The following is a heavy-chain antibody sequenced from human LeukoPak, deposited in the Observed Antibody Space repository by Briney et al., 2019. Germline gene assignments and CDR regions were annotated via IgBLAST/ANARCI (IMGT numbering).Heavy chain of an antibody. CDR2: ISWNSDTI. CDR1: GFSFNDYA. D-gene: IGHD3-22*01. Sequence: GGSLRLSCAASGFSFNDYAMHWVRQGPGKGLEWVSGISWNSDTIAYADAVKGRFTISRDNAKKSLYLQMNSLRAEDTAVYYCAKFEVITSDFDYWGQGTLVTVSS. CDR3: AKFEVITSDFDY. J-gene: IGHJ4*02. V-gene: IGHV3-9*01.